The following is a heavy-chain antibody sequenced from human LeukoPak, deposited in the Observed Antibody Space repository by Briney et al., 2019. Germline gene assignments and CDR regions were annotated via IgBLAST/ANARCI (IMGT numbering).Heavy chain of an antibody. D-gene: IGHD3-9*01. CDR2: INPYSGGT. CDR1: GYTFTGYY. CDR3: ARASPLDDILTCYLNY. V-gene: IGHV1-2*02. J-gene: IGHJ4*02. Sequence: ASLKVSCKASGYTFTGYYMHCVRHAPGQGLECMGWINPYSGGTNYAQKFQGGVTMTRDTSISTAYMELSRLRSDDTAVYYCARASPLDDILTCYLNYWGQGTLVTVSS.